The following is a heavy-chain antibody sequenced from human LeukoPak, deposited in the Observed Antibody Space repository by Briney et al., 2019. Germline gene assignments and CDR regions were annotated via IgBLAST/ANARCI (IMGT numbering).Heavy chain of an antibody. Sequence: ASVKVSCKASGGTFSSYAISWVRQAPGQGLEWMGWMNPNSGNTGYAQKFQGRVTMTRSTSINTAYMELSRLKSDDTAVYYCARGETNVLLWFGELYWGQGTLVTVSS. J-gene: IGHJ4*02. CDR1: GGTFSSYA. V-gene: IGHV1-8*02. CDR3: ARGETNVLLWFGELY. CDR2: MNPNSGNT. D-gene: IGHD3-10*01.